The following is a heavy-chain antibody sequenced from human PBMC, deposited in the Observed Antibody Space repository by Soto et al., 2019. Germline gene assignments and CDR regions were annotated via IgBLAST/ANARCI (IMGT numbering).Heavy chain of an antibody. V-gene: IGHV4-4*02. D-gene: IGHD2-15*01. CDR3: MRYSGGVSRYLGAFQI. CDR1: GVSINSANW. Sequence: QMQLQESGPGLVKPSGPLSLTCTVSGVSINSANWWTWVRQSPGKGLEWIGESYHSGSTNFNPSLKIRVGMSVDMCDNQFYLELTSVTSADTAVYYCMRYSGGVSRYLGAFQIWDQGTMVSGSS. CDR2: SYHSGST. J-gene: IGHJ3*02.